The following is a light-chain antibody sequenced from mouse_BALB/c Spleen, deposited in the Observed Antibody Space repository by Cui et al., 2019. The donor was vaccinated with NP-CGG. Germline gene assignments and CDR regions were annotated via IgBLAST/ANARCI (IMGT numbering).Light chain of an antibody. J-gene: IGLJ1*01. Sequence: QAVVTQESALTTSPGETVTLTCRSSTGAVTTSNYANWVQEKPDYLFTGLIGGTNNRAPGVPGRFSGSLIGDKAALTITGAQTEDEAIYFCVLWYSNHWVFGGGTKLTVL. V-gene: IGLV1*01. CDR2: GTN. CDR1: TGAVTTSNY. CDR3: VLWYSNHWV.